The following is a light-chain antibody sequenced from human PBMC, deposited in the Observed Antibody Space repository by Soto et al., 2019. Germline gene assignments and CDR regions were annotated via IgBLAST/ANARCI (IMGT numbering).Light chain of an antibody. CDR1: QNVSSN. CDR3: QQSNNWPPIT. V-gene: IGKV3-15*01. J-gene: IGKJ5*01. CDR2: GAS. Sequence: EIVMTQSPATLSVSPGERATLSCRASQNVSSNLAWYQQKPGQAPRLLLYGASTRATGIPARFSGSGSGTEFTLTISGLQSEDFAVYYCQQSNNWPPITFGQGTRLEIK.